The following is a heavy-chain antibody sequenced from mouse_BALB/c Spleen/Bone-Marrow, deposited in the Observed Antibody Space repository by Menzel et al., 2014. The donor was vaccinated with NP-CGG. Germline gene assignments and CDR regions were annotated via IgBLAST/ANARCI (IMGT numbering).Heavy chain of an antibody. CDR3: ARYDYRYPWFAY. J-gene: IGHJ3*01. Sequence: VQLQQSGAELVKPGASVKLSCTASGFNIKDTYMHWVKQRPEQGLEWIGRIDPANGNTKYDPKFQGKATITTDTSSNTAYLQLRSLTSEDTAVYYFARYDYRYPWFAYWGQGTLVTVSA. D-gene: IGHD2-14*01. CDR2: IDPANGNT. CDR1: GFNIKDTY. V-gene: IGHV14-3*02.